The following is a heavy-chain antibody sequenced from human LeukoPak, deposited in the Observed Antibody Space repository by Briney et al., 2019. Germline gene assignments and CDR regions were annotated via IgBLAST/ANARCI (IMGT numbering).Heavy chain of an antibody. D-gene: IGHD1-14*01. CDR2: INPNSGGT. CDR1: GYTFTGYY. V-gene: IGHV1-2*02. CDR3: AGTPPAAYRNLNWFDR. Sequence: ASVKVSCKASGYTFTGYYMHWVRQAPGQGLEWMGWINPNSGGTNYAQKFQGRVTMTRDTSISTAYMELSRLRSDDTAVYYCAGTPPAAYRNLNWFDRWGQGTLVTVSS. J-gene: IGHJ5*02.